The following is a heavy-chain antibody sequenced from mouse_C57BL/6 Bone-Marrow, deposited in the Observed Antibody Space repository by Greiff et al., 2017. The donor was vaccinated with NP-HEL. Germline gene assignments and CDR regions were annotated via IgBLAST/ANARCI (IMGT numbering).Heavy chain of an antibody. Sequence: EVQGVESGGDLVKPGGSLKLSCAASGFTFSSYGMSWVRQTPDKRLEWVATISSGGSYTYYLESVKGRFTISRDNAKNTLYLQMSSLKSEDTAMYYCARHVVIFITTVVALDYWGQGTTLTVSS. CDR2: ISSGGSYT. D-gene: IGHD1-1*01. J-gene: IGHJ2*01. V-gene: IGHV5-6*01. CDR1: GFTFSSYG. CDR3: ARHVVIFITTVVALDY.